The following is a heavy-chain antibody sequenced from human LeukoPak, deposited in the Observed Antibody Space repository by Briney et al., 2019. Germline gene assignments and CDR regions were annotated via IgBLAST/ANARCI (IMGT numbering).Heavy chain of an antibody. V-gene: IGHV3-30*02. CDR2: ISFDGSQK. CDR1: GFTFSNYG. Sequence: GGSLRLSCAASGFTFSNYGMHWVRQAPGKGLEWVALISFDGSQKYYADSVKGRFTISRDNSKNTLYLQMNSLRAEDTALYHCAKELWFGSPFDSWGQGTPVTVSS. D-gene: IGHD3-10*01. CDR3: AKELWFGSPFDS. J-gene: IGHJ4*02.